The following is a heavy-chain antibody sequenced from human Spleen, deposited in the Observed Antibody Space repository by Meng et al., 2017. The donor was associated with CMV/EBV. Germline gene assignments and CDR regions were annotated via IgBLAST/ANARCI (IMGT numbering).Heavy chain of an antibody. Sequence: GGSLRLSCAASGFTFSSYAMNWVRQAPGKGLEWVSSISGNGGSTYYADSVKGRFTISRDNSKNTLYLQMNSLRAEDTAVYYCAKVWSTVVTGYFDYWGQGTLVTVSS. CDR1: GFTFSSYA. V-gene: IGHV3-23*01. J-gene: IGHJ4*02. CDR2: ISGNGGST. CDR3: AKVWSTVVTGYFDY. D-gene: IGHD4-23*01.